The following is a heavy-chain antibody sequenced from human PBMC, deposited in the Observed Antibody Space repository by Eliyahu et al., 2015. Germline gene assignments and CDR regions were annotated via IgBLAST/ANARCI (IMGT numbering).Heavy chain of an antibody. J-gene: IGHJ3*02. CDR3: ARASTLIRGVVITGDAFDI. D-gene: IGHD3-10*01. V-gene: IGHV4-4*07. Sequence: QVQLQESGPGLVKPSETLSLTCXVSGGSXSXSYGAWIRRPAGKGLEWVGRIYPDGSADYNPSVNSRVTMSVDSSRNQFSLKLSSVTAADTAVYYCARASTLIRGVVITGDAFDIWGQGTKVTVSS. CDR1: GGSXSXSY. CDR2: IYPDGSA.